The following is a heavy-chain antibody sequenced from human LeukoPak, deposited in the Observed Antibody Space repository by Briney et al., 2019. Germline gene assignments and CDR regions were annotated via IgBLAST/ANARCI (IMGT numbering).Heavy chain of an antibody. J-gene: IGHJ4*02. V-gene: IGHV1-2*04. CDR1: GYTFTGYY. D-gene: IGHD3-10*01. CDR3: AREELDGSGIDY. CDR2: INPNSGGT. Sequence: PWASVKVSCKASGYTFTGYYMHWVRQAPGQGLEWMGWINPNSGGTNYAQKFQGWVTMTRDTSISTAYMELSRLRSDDTAVYYCAREELDGSGIDYWGQGTLVTVSS.